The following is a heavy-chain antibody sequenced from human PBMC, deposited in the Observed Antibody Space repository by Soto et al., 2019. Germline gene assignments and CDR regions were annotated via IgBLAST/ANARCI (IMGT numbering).Heavy chain of an antibody. CDR3: VSAPAWRYKGMDV. Sequence: VTGKGLEWVSAIGSAGDTYYPGSVKGRFTISRENAKNALYLQMDSLRAGDTAVYYCVSAPAWRYKGMDVRGQGTTVPVSS. D-gene: IGHD2-2*02. J-gene: IGHJ6*01. V-gene: IGHV3-13*01. CDR2: IGSAGDT.